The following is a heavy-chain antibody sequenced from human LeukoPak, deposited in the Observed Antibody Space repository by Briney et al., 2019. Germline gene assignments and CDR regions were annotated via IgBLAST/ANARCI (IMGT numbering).Heavy chain of an antibody. Sequence: SETLSLTCTVSRWSISHYYLSWILQPPGNGLEWVGYIYYSWSTNYHPSLKSRVTISVDTSKNQLSLKLSSVTAADTAVYYCASVYSSRTYWFDPWGQGTLVTVS. CDR3: ASVYSSRTYWFDP. J-gene: IGHJ5*02. CDR1: RWSISHYY. D-gene: IGHD6-13*01. CDR2: IYYSWST. V-gene: IGHV4-59*01.